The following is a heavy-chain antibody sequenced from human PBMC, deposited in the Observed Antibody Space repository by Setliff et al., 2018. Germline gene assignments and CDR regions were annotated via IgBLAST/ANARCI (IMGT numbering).Heavy chain of an antibody. V-gene: IGHV4-34*01. CDR3: RQAVVGRDVFDV. CDR1: GESFDTYY. CDR2: INQSGGG. Sequence: PSETLSLTCNAFGESFDTYYWSWIRQPPGKGLEWFGEINQSGGGDYNPSFKGRVTISVDTSKKQFSLTLRYVTAADTALYYCRQAVVGRDVFDVWGQGTVVTVSS. D-gene: IGHD1-1*01. J-gene: IGHJ3*01.